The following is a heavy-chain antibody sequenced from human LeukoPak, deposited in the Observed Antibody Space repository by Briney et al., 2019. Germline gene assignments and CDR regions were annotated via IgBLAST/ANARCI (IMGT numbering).Heavy chain of an antibody. CDR1: GFTFGSFE. Sequence: GGPLRLSCAASGFTFGSFEMSWVRQAPGKGLEWVSAISGSGGSAYYADSVKGRFTISRDNSRNSLSLQMNSLRAEDTALYYCAKTGYSSGWYRIWDYWGQGTLVTVSS. J-gene: IGHJ4*02. CDR3: AKTGYSSGWYRIWDY. CDR2: ISGSGGSA. V-gene: IGHV3-23*01. D-gene: IGHD6-19*01.